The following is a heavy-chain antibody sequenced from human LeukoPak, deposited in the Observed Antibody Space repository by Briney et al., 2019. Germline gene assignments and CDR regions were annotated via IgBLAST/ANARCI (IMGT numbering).Heavy chain of an antibody. V-gene: IGHV1-2*02. CDR3: ARDSGGVNGNFDY. D-gene: IGHD3-16*01. Sequence: ASVKVSCKASGYTFTGYYIHWVRQAPGQGLEWMGWINPNSGVTNYAQKFQGRVTMTRDTSISTAYMELSRLRSDDTAVYYCARDSGGVNGNFDYWGQGTLVTVSS. CDR1: GYTFTGYY. J-gene: IGHJ4*02. CDR2: INPNSGVT.